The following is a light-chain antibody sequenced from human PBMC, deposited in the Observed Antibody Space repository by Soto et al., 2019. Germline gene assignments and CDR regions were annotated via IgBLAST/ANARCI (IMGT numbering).Light chain of an antibody. Sequence: QSALAQPPSASGSPGQSVTISCTGTSSDIGAYNYVSWYQQYPGKAPKLIIYDVNQRPSGVPDRFSGSKSGNMASLTVSGLQAEDEAVYYCNSFAGGAHVVFGGGTKLTVL. CDR3: NSFAGGAHVV. V-gene: IGLV2-8*01. J-gene: IGLJ2*01. CDR2: DVN. CDR1: SSDIGAYNY.